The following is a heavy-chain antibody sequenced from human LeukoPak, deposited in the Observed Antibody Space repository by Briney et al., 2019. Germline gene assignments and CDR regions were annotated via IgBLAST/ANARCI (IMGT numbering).Heavy chain of an antibody. V-gene: IGHV2-5*02. CDR3: VHRLGSGKPYFDY. D-gene: IGHD3-10*01. CDR2: IFWDDDK. Sequence: SGPTLVNPTQTLTLTCTVSGLSLRTSGEATGWIRQPPGKALEWLGLIFWDDDKYFSPSLKSRLTITRDTSENQVVLMMTNMDPLDTATYYCVHRLGSGKPYFDYWGQGTLVTVSS. J-gene: IGHJ4*02. CDR1: GLSLRTSGEA.